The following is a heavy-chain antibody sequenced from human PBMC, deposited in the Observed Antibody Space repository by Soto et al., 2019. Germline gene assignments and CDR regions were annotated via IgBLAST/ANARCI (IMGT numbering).Heavy chain of an antibody. CDR2: ISGSGGST. Sequence: HPGGSLRLSCAASGFTFSSYAMSWVRQAPGKGLEWVSAISGSGGSTNYADSVKGRFSISRDNSKNTLYLQMSSLRAEDTAVYYCAKKSGGYYDSTGYPFDYWGQGTLVTVSS. D-gene: IGHD3-22*01. J-gene: IGHJ4*02. CDR3: AKKSGGYYDSTGYPFDY. V-gene: IGHV3-23*01. CDR1: GFTFSSYA.